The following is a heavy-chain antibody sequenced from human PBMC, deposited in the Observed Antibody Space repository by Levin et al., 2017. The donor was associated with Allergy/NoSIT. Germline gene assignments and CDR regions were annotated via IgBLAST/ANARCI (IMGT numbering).Heavy chain of an antibody. V-gene: IGHV4-34*12. Sequence: SQTLSLPCAVDGASLRDAYWTWIRQSPGKELEWIGEIIPSGDTNYNPSLKGRVTILGDTSKNQFSLKLQSVTAADTSVYYWARAREAGYYVDYWGQGTLVTVSS. J-gene: IGHJ4*01. CDR3: ARAREAGYYVDY. D-gene: IGHD3-9*01. CDR1: GASLRDAY. CDR2: IIPSGDT.